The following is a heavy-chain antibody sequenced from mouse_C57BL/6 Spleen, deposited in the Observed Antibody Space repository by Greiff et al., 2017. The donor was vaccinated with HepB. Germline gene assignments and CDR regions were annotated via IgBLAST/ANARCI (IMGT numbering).Heavy chain of an antibody. J-gene: IGHJ4*01. D-gene: IGHD2-5*01. Sequence: QVQLQQPGAELVKPGASVKMSCKASGYTFTSYWITWVKQRPGQGLEWIGDIYPGSGSTNYNEKFKSKATLTVDTSSSTAYMQLSSLTSEDSAVYYCARDSNYRVGAMDYWGQGTSGTVSS. CDR2: IYPGSGST. CDR3: ARDSNYRVGAMDY. CDR1: GYTFTSYW. V-gene: IGHV1-55*01.